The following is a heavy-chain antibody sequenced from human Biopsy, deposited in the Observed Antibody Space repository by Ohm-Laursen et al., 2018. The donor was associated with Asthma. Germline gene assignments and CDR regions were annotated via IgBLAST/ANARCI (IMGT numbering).Heavy chain of an antibody. J-gene: IGHJ4*02. CDR2: ISYDGSNK. CDR3: ARRGITGTTLDY. CDR1: GFTFSSYA. D-gene: IGHD1-7*01. V-gene: IGHV3-30-3*01. Sequence: SLRLSCAASGFTFSSYAMHCVRQAPGKGLEWVAVISYDGSNKYYADSVKGRFTISRDNSKNTLYLQMNSLRAEDTAVYCCARRGITGTTLDYWGQGTLVTVSS.